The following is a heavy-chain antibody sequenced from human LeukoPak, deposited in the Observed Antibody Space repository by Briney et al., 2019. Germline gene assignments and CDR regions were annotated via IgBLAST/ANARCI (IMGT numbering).Heavy chain of an antibody. CDR2: IYWNDDK. CDR3: AHRMVRGPTRLHYFDY. CDR1: GFSLSTSGVG. J-gene: IGHJ4*02. V-gene: IGHV2-5*01. D-gene: IGHD3-10*01. Sequence: ESGPTLVNPTQTLTLTCTFSGFSLSTSGVGVGWIRQPPGKALEWLALIYWNDDKRYSPSLRSRLTITKDTSKNQVVLTMTNMDPVDTATYSCAHRMVRGPTRLHYFDYWGQGTLVTVSS.